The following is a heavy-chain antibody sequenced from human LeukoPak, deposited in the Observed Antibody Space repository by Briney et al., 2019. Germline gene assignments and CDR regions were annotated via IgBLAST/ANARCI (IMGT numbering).Heavy chain of an antibody. V-gene: IGHV6-1*01. Sequence: SQTLSLTCAISGDSVSSNSAAWNWIRQSLSRGLEWLGRTYYRSKWYNDYAVSVKSRITINPDTSKNQFSLQLNSVTPEDTAVYYCARYLIRGYSYGRTDWGQGTLVTVSS. J-gene: IGHJ4*02. CDR3: ARYLIRGYSYGRTD. CDR2: TYYRSKWYN. D-gene: IGHD5-18*01. CDR1: GDSVSSNSAA.